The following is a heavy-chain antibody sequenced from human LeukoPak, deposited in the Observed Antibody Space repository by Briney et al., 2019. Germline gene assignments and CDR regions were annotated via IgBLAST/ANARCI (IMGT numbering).Heavy chain of an antibody. CDR2: IYYSWST. CDR1: GGSISSHY. V-gene: IGHV4-59*11. J-gene: IGHJ6*03. Sequence: SETLSLTCTVSGGSISSHYWSWIRQPPGKGLEWIGYIYYSWSTNYNPSLKSRVTISVDTSKNQFALKLSSLTAADTAVYYCERGLPSGDGDYEVDYYYYYMDVWGKGTTVTVSS. CDR3: ERGLPSGDGDYEVDYYYYYMDV. D-gene: IGHD4-17*01.